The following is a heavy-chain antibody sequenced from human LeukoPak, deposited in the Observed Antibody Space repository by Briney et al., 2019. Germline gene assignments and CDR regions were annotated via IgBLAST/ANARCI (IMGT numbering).Heavy chain of an antibody. V-gene: IGHV3-7*03. CDR2: MKGDGSEI. J-gene: IGHJ4*02. D-gene: IGHD2-15*01. Sequence: GGSLRLSCAASGFTFSSYWMHWVRQVPGKGLEWVANMKGDGSEIYYVDSVKGRFTISRDNAKNSLYLQMNNLRAEDTAIYYCARDLGWLLLDYWGQGTLVTVSS. CDR3: ARDLGWLLLDY. CDR1: GFTFSSYW.